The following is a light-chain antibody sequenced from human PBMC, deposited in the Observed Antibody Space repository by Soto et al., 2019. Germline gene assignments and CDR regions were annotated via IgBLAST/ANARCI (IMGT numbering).Light chain of an antibody. Sequence: QSVLTQPHSVSGAPGQRVTVSCTGSSSNMGASFDVHWYQQLPGTAPKLLIFGNTNRPSGVPDRFSGSSSGTSDSLAISGLQAEDEADYYCQSYASSLNGYIFGTGTKVTVL. V-gene: IGLV1-40*01. CDR1: SSNMGASFD. CDR3: QSYASSLNGYI. CDR2: GNT. J-gene: IGLJ1*01.